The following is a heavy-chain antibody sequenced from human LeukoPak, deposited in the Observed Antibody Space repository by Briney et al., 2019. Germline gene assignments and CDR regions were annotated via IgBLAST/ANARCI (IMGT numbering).Heavy chain of an antibody. CDR3: ARSGCVWGNYRLDY. J-gene: IGHJ4*02. CDR1: GFTFSSYA. V-gene: IGHV3-30-3*01. Sequence: GGSLRLSCAASGFTFSSYAMHWVRQAPGKGLEWVAVISYDGSNKYYADSVKGRFTISRDTSKNTLYLQMNSLRAEDTAVYYCARSGCVWGNYRLDYWGQGTLVTVSS. CDR2: ISYDGSNK. D-gene: IGHD3-16*02.